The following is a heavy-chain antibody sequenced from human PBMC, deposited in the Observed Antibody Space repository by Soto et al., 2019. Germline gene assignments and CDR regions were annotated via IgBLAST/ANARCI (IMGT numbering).Heavy chain of an antibody. Sequence: EVQLLESGGGLVQPGGSLRLSCAASGLTFSDYAMSWVRQAPGTGLEWVSSITANGGSTYYADSVKGRFTISRDNSKNTLYLQINTLRAEDTAIYFCAICRAASGSPLDYWGQGTLVTVSS. D-gene: IGHD5-12*01. J-gene: IGHJ4*02. CDR2: ITANGGST. CDR1: GLTFSDYA. CDR3: AICRAASGSPLDY. V-gene: IGHV3-23*01.